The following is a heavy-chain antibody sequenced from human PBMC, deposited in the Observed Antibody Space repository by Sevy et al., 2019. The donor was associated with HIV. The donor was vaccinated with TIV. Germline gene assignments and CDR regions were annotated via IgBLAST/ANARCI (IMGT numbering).Heavy chain of an antibody. Sequence: ASVKVSCKVSGYTLTELSMHWVRQAPGKGLEWMGGFDPEDGETIYAQKFQGRVTMTEDTSTDTAYMELSSLRSDDTAVYYCATLDFWSDYPLYGMDVWGQGTTVTVSS. CDR2: FDPEDGET. D-gene: IGHD3-3*01. J-gene: IGHJ6*02. CDR1: GYTLTELS. V-gene: IGHV1-24*01. CDR3: ATLDFWSDYPLYGMDV.